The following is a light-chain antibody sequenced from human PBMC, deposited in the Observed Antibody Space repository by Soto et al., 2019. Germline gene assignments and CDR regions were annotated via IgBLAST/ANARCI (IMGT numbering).Light chain of an antibody. Sequence: VLTQSPATLSLSPGERATLSCRASQTVSRYLAWYQQKPGQAPRLLIYYASNRATGIPARFSGSGSGTDYTLTICSLEPEDFAGYYCQQRSTWPLFTCGGGTKVEI. V-gene: IGKV3-11*01. J-gene: IGKJ4*01. CDR1: QTVSRY. CDR2: YAS. CDR3: QQRSTWPLFT.